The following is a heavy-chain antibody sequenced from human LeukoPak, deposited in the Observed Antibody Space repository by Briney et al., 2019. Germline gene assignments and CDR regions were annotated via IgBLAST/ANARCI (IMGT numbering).Heavy chain of an antibody. D-gene: IGHD2-2*01. CDR1: GFTFSSYS. Sequence: GGSLRLSCAASGFTFSSYSMNWVRQAPGKGLEWVSSISSSSSYIYYADSVKGRFTISRDNAKNSLYLQMNSLRAEDTAVYYCARSRCSSTSCYRTRYFDYWDQGTLVTVSS. CDR2: ISSSSSYI. V-gene: IGHV3-21*01. J-gene: IGHJ4*02. CDR3: ARSRCSSTSCYRTRYFDY.